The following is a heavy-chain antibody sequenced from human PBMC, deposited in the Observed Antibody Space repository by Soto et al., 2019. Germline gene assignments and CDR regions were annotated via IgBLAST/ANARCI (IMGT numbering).Heavy chain of an antibody. J-gene: IGHJ6*02. Sequence: QVQLVQSGAEVKKPGASVKVSCKASGYTFTSYGISWVRQAPGQGLEWMGWISAYNGNTNYAQKLQGRVTMTTDTSTSTDYMELRSLRSDDTAVYYCARRGILTQDYYYGMDVWGQGTTVTVSS. D-gene: IGHD3-9*01. CDR2: ISAYNGNT. V-gene: IGHV1-18*01. CDR3: ARRGILTQDYYYGMDV. CDR1: GYTFTSYG.